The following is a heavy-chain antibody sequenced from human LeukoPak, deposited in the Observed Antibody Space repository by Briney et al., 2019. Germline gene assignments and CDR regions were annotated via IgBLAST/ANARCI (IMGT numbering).Heavy chain of an antibody. CDR2: IYYSGST. CDR3: ARDLSRALDS. J-gene: IGHJ5*01. Sequence: PSETLSLTCTVSGVSISSYYWSWIRHPPGKGLEWIGCIYYSGSTNYNPSLKSRVTISVDTSKNQFSLKLSSVTAANTAVYYCARDLSRALDSWGQGTQLTASS. CDR1: GVSISSYY. V-gene: IGHV4-59*01.